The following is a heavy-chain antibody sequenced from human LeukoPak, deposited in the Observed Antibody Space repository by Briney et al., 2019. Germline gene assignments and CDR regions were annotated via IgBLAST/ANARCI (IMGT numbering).Heavy chain of an antibody. Sequence: SGGSLRLSCAAPGFTFSSYAMSWVRQAPGKGLEWVANIKQDGSEKYYVDSVKGRFTISRDNAKNSLYLQMNSLRAEDTAVYYCARVADDFWSGYSYFDYWGQGTLVTVSS. CDR2: IKQDGSEK. D-gene: IGHD3-3*01. CDR1: GFTFSSYA. V-gene: IGHV3-7*03. CDR3: ARVADDFWSGYSYFDY. J-gene: IGHJ4*02.